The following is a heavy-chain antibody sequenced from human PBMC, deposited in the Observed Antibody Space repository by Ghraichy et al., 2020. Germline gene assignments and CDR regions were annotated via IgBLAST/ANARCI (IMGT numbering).Heavy chain of an antibody. D-gene: IGHD3-22*01. J-gene: IGHJ4*02. V-gene: IGHV3-9*01. CDR1: GFTFDDYA. CDR3: AKDRGYDSSGIAY. CDR2: ISWNSGTI. Sequence: GGSLRLSCAASGFTFDDYAMHWVRQAPGKGLEWVSNISWNSGTIGYADSVKGRFTISRDNAKNSLYLQMNSLRAEDTALYYCAKDRGYDSSGIAYWGPGTLVTVSS.